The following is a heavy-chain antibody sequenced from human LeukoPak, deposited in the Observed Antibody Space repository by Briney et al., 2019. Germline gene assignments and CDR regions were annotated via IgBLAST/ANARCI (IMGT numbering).Heavy chain of an antibody. V-gene: IGHV4-61*02. D-gene: IGHD4-23*01. Sequence: SETLSLTCTVSGGSISSGNYYWSWIRQPAGKGLEWIGRIYTSGSTNYNPSLKSRVTISVDTSKNQFSLKLSSVTAADTAVYYCARYSNYGGAFDIWGQGTMVTVSS. CDR2: IYTSGST. CDR1: GGSISSGNYY. CDR3: ARYSNYGGAFDI. J-gene: IGHJ3*02.